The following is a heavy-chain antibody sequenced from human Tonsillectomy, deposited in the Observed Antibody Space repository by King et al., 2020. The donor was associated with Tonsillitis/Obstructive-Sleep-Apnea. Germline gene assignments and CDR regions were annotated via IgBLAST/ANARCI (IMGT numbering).Heavy chain of an antibody. CDR3: AISFAYTYDYFAFDI. V-gene: IGHV2-5*02. D-gene: IGHD5-18*01. CDR1: GFSLSTSGVG. CDR2: IYWDDDK. Sequence: TLQESGPTLVKPTQTLTLTCTFSGFSLSTSGVGVGWIRQPPGKALEWLALIYWDDDKRYSPSLKSRLTIPKDTSKNQVVLTMTNMDPVDTATYYCAISFAYTYDYFAFDIWGQGTMVTVSS. J-gene: IGHJ3*02.